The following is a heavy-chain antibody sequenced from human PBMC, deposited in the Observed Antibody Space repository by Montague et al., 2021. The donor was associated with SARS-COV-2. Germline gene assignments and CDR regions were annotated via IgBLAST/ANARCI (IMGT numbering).Heavy chain of an antibody. CDR3: ARGGDMNWFDP. V-gene: IGHV4-59*01. CDR2: IYYSGST. D-gene: IGHD2-21*01. J-gene: IGHJ5*02. Sequence: SETLSLTCTVSGGSISSYYWSWIRQPPGKGLEWIGYIYYSGSTNYNPSLKSRVTISVDTSKNQFSLRLSSVTAADTAVYYCARGGDMNWFDPWGQGTLVTVSS. CDR1: GGSISSYY.